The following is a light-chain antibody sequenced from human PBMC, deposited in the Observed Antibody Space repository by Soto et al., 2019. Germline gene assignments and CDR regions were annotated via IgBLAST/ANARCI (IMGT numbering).Light chain of an antibody. CDR3: QQYNKWRT. CDR2: CAS. Sequence: ELVMTHSPATLSVSPGERATLSCWASKSVRSKFAWYQQKPGQAPGLLLYCASTRATGIPARFSGSGSGTEFTLTISSLQSEDFAVYYCQQYNKWRTFGQGTKV. J-gene: IGKJ1*01. CDR1: KSVRSK. V-gene: IGKV3-15*01.